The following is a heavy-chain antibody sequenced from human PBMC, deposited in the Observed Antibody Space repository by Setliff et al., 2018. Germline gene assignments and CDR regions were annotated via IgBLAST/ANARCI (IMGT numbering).Heavy chain of an antibody. CDR3: ARVASILGLGDTAMVWHYYYGMDV. CDR2: INHSGST. J-gene: IGHJ6*02. CDR1: GGSFSTYY. V-gene: IGHV4-34*01. D-gene: IGHD5-18*01. Sequence: KPSETLSLTCAVYGGSFSTYYWIWIRQPPGKGLEWIGEINHSGSTNYNPSLKSRVTILSDTSKNQFSLILSSVTAADTAVYYCARVASILGLGDTAMVWHYYYGMDVWGQGTTVTVSS.